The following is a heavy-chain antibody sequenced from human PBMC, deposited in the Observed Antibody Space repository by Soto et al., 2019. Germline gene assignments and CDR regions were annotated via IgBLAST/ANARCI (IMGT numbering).Heavy chain of an antibody. CDR2: IYYSGST. Sequence: SETLSLTCTVSGGSISSSSYYWGWIRQPPGKGLEWIGSIYYSGSTYYNPSLKSRVTISVDTSKNQFSLKLSSVTAADTAVYYCARMGGYYDFWSGYSYGMDVWGQGTTVTVSS. J-gene: IGHJ6*02. CDR3: ARMGGYYDFWSGYSYGMDV. V-gene: IGHV4-39*01. CDR1: GGSISSSSYY. D-gene: IGHD3-3*01.